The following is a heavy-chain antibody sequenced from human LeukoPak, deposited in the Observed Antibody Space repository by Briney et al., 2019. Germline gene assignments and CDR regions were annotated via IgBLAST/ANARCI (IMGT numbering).Heavy chain of an antibody. V-gene: IGHV4-59*01. J-gene: IGHJ5*02. CDR2: IYYSGST. D-gene: IGHD6-25*01. CDR1: GGSISSYY. Sequence: SETLSLTCTVSGGSISSYYWSWIRQPPGKGLEWIGYIYYSGSTNYNPSLKSRVTISVDTSKNQFSLKLSSVTAADTAVYYCARVGGIAAYNRFDPWGQGTLVTVSS. CDR3: ARVGGIAAYNRFDP.